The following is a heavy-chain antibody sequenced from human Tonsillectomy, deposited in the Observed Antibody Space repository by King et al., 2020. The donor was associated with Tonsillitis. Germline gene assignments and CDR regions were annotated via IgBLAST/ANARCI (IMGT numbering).Heavy chain of an antibody. V-gene: IGHV4-39*01. Sequence: QLQESGPGLVKPSETLSLTCTVSGGSISSSSYYWGWIRQPPGKGLEWIGSIYYSGSTYYNPSLKSRVTISVDTSKNQFSLKLSSVTAADTAVYYCARHGSSGWSLGYYYDYMDVWGKGTAVGVAS. J-gene: IGHJ6*03. D-gene: IGHD6-19*01. CDR3: ARHGSSGWSLGYYYDYMDV. CDR1: GGSISSSSYY. CDR2: IYYSGST.